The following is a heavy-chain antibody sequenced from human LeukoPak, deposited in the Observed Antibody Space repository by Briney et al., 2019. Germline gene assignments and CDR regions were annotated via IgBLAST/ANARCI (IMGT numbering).Heavy chain of an antibody. V-gene: IGHV4-59*08. Sequence: PSETLSLTCTVSGGSISSYYWSWIRQPPGKGLEWIWYIYYSGSTNYNPSLKSRVTISVDTSKNQFSLKLSSVTAADTAVYYCARQVVATIKRSYYFDYWGQGTLVTVSS. J-gene: IGHJ4*02. CDR3: ARQVVATIKRSYYFDY. D-gene: IGHD5-12*01. CDR2: IYYSGST. CDR1: GGSISSYY.